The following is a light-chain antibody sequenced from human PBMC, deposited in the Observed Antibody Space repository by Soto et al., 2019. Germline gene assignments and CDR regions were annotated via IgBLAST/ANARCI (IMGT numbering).Light chain of an antibody. Sequence: DIVLTQSPLSLPVTPGEPASISCRSSQSLLHGNGYNYLDWYLQKPGQSPQLLIYLGSIRAGGVPDRFSGSGSGTDFTLTISRVEAGDVGLYYCMQAPQTPPYSFCQGTKVEIK. V-gene: IGKV2-28*01. CDR3: MQAPQTPPYS. CDR1: QSLLHGNGYNY. J-gene: IGKJ2*03. CDR2: LGS.